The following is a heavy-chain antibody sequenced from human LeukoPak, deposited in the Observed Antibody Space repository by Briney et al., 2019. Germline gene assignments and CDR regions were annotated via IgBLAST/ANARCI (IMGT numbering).Heavy chain of an antibody. Sequence: SETLSLTCTVPGGSISSYYWSWIRQPPGKGLEWIGYFYYSGSTNYNPSLKSRVTISVDTSKNQFSLKLSSVTAADTAVYYCARGSRSWFDPWGQGTLVTVSS. CDR2: FYYSGST. V-gene: IGHV4-59*01. CDR1: GGSISSYY. CDR3: ARGSRSWFDP. J-gene: IGHJ5*02.